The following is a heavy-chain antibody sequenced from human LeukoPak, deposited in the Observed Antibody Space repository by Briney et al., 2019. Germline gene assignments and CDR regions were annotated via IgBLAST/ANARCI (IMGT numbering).Heavy chain of an antibody. D-gene: IGHD3-22*01. V-gene: IGHV3-23*01. J-gene: IGHJ5*02. CDR1: GFSFSTYA. CDR3: AKDRDYFYYDSSGFSRTFDP. CDR2: ISGGGGRT. Sequence: GGSLRLSCAASGFSFSTYAMSWVRPAPGKGLEWVSGISGGGGRTHYADSVKGRFIISRDNSKNGLNLQRNNVRAEDPAVDYCAKDRDYFYYDSSGFSRTFDPWGQGTVVTVSS.